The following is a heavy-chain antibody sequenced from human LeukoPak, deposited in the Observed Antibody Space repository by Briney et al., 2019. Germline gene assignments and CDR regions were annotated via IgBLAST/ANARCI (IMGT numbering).Heavy chain of an antibody. CDR1: GYTFTSYG. CDR2: ISAYNGNT. Sequence: GASVKVSCRASGYTFTSYGISWVRQAPGQGLEWMGWISAYNGNTNYAQKLQGRVTMTTDTSTSTAYMELRSLRSDDTAVYYCARTEIYYYGSGSSDYRGQGTLVTASS. J-gene: IGHJ4*02. D-gene: IGHD3-10*01. V-gene: IGHV1-18*01. CDR3: ARTEIYYYGSGSSDY.